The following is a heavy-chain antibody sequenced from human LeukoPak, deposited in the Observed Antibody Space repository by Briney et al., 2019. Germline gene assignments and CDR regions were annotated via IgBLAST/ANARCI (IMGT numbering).Heavy chain of an antibody. D-gene: IGHD3-22*01. V-gene: IGHV4-39*01. J-gene: IGHJ1*01. CDR2: IYYSGRT. CDR3: ARRRYYDGSGYLE. Sequence: SETLSLTCSVSGDSVSRSDSYWDWIRQPPGKGLQWIGTIYYSGRTYYSPSLKSRVTMSVDPSNNQFSLNLRSVTAADTAVYYCARRRYYDGSGYLEWGQGTLLSVSS. CDR1: GDSVSRSDSY.